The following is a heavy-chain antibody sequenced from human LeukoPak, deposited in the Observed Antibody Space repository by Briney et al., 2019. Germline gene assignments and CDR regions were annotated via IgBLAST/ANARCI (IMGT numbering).Heavy chain of an antibody. V-gene: IGHV3-7*01. CDR3: ARSYDGYVRSFDY. CDR2: IKEDGSEK. CDR1: GFIFSSHW. J-gene: IGHJ4*02. D-gene: IGHD5-24*01. Sequence: GSLRLSCAASGFIFSSHWMSWVRQAPGKGSEWVASIKEDGSEKSYMDSVKGRFTISRDNAKNSLYLQMNSLRAEDTVVYCCARSYDGYVRSFDYWGQGALVPVSS.